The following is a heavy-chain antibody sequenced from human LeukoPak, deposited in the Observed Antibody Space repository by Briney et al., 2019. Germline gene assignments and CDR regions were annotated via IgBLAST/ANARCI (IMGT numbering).Heavy chain of an antibody. Sequence: GGSLRLSCAASGFTFSSYAMSWVRQAPGKGLAWVSTISGSGGSTYYADSVKGRFTISRDNSKNTLYLQMNSLRAEDTAVYHCAKDHGPTVPNWFDHWGQGTLVTVSS. CDR1: GFTFSSYA. CDR3: AKDHGPTVPNWFDH. J-gene: IGHJ5*02. V-gene: IGHV3-23*01. D-gene: IGHD3-10*02. CDR2: ISGSGGST.